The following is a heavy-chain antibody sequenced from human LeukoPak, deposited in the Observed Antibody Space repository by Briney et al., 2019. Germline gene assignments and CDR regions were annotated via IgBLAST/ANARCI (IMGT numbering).Heavy chain of an antibody. CDR1: GFSFRTYG. CDR3: AKIAETSGIYGQGYDY. V-gene: IGHV3-23*01. CDR2: ISGSGDNT. J-gene: IGHJ4*02. Sequence: GGTLRLSCAASGFSFRTYGMGWVRQAPGKRLEWVSGISGSGDNTHNADFVKGRFTISRDNSKNTLYLQMNSLRAEDTAVYYCAKIAETSGIYGQGYDYWGQGTLVTVSS. D-gene: IGHD1-26*01.